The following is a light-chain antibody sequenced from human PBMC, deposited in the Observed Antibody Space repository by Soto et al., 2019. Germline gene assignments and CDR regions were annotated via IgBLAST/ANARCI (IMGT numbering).Light chain of an antibody. J-gene: IGLJ2*01. CDR3: CSYTGSSTLV. CDR2: EAT. CDR1: SSDVGSYNL. Sequence: QSALTQPASVSGSPGQSITISCTGTSSDVGSYNLVSWYQQHPGKVPKLMIYEATKRPSGVSDRFSGSKSGNTASLTISGLQPEDEADYYCCSYTGSSTLVFGGGTKLTVL. V-gene: IGLV2-23*01.